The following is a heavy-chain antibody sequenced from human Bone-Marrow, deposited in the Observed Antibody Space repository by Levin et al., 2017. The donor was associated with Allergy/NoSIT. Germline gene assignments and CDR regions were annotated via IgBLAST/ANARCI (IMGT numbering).Heavy chain of an antibody. CDR1: GFTFSRHW. J-gene: IGHJ4*02. V-gene: IGHV3-7*01. CDR2: ANRDGSEK. D-gene: IGHD6-13*01. CDR3: APHGAAADY. Sequence: LSLTCAASGFTFSRHWMSWVRQAPGKGLERVATANRDGSEKYYVDSVKGRFTISRDNAKSSLYLQMNSLRAEDTAVYYCAPHGAAADYWGQGTLVTVSS.